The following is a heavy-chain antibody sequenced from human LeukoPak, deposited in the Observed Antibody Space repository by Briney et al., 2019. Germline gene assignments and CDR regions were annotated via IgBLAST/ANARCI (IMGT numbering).Heavy chain of an antibody. D-gene: IGHD3-10*02. CDR3: AELGITMIGGV. CDR1: GFTFSSYE. J-gene: IGHJ6*04. Sequence: HGGSLRLSCAASGFTFSSYEMNWVRQAPGKGLEWVSYISSSGGTIYYADSVKGRFTISRDNAKNSLYLQMNSLRAEDTAVYYCAELGITMIGGVWGKGTTVTISS. CDR2: ISSSGGTI. V-gene: IGHV3-48*03.